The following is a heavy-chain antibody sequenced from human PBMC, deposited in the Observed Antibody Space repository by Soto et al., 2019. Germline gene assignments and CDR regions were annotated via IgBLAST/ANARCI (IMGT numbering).Heavy chain of an antibody. J-gene: IGHJ4*02. V-gene: IGHV3-30-3*01. CDR2: ISYDGSNK. D-gene: IGHD1-26*01. CDR3: ARFAQRGATKTKTGIDY. CDR1: GFTFSSYA. Sequence: GGSLRLSCAASGFTFSSYAMHWVRQAPGKGLEWVAVISYDGSNKYYADSVKGRFTISRDNSKNTLYLQMNSLRAEDTAVYYCARFAQRGATKTKTGIDYWGQGTLVTVSS.